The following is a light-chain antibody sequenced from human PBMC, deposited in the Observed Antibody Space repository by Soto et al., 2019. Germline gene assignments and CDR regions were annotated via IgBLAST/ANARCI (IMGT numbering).Light chain of an antibody. V-gene: IGKV2-24*01. J-gene: IGKJ4*01. Sequence: DIVMTQTPLSSPVTLGQPASISCRSSQGLVHSDGNTYLTWLQQRPGQPPRLLIYRISSRFSGVPDRFSGSGAGKDFTLKISRVQAADVGVYYCMQATQSPLTLGGGTKVDTK. CDR1: QGLVHSDGNTY. CDR3: MQATQSPLT. CDR2: RIS.